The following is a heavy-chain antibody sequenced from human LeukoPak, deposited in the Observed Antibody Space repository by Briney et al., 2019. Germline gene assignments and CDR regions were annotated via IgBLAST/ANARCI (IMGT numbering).Heavy chain of an antibody. CDR1: GYSFTSHW. CDR3: ARHLSDYFYMDV. D-gene: IGHD3-16*02. V-gene: IGHV5-51*01. J-gene: IGHJ6*03. Sequence: GDSLKISCQGSGYSFTSHWIGWVRQMPGKGLEWMGIIHPGDSRTVYSPSFQGQVTISADKSISTAYLHWSSLEASDTAMYYCARHLSDYFYMDVWGKGTTITISS. CDR2: IHPGDSRT.